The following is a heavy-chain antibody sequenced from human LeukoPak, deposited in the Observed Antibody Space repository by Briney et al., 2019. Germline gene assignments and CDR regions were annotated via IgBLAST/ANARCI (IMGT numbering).Heavy chain of an antibody. V-gene: IGHV1-18*01. CDR2: ISAYNGNT. Sequence: ASVKVSCKASGYTFTSYAMHWVRQAPGQRLEWMGWISAYNGNTNYAQKLQGRVTMTTDTSTSTAFMELRSLRSDDTAVYYCARSDYYMDVWGKGTTVTVSS. CDR3: ARSDYYMDV. J-gene: IGHJ6*03. CDR1: GYTFTSYA.